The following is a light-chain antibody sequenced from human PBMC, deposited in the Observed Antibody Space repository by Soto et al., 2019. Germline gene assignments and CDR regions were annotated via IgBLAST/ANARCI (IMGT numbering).Light chain of an antibody. V-gene: IGKV1-5*01. J-gene: IGKJ4*01. Sequence: DIQMTQSPSTLSASVGDRVTITCRASRSISNWLAWYQQRPGIAPKLLIFDASILQSGVPPRFSGSGSGTEFTLSISRLQTDDFATYYCQQYGSFSPITFGGGTKVDIK. CDR1: RSISNW. CDR3: QQYGSFSPIT. CDR2: DAS.